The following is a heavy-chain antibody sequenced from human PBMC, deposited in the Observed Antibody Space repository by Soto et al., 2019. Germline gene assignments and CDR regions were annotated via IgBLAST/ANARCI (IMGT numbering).Heavy chain of an antibody. J-gene: IGHJ4*02. CDR2: IIPIFGTA. V-gene: IGHV1-69*05. CDR1: GGTFSSYA. Sequence: SVKVSCKASGGTFSSYAISWVRQAPGQGLEWMGGIIPIFGTANYAQKFQGRVTMTRDTSINTAYMELTTLTSDDTAFYYCARGVSAGVDYWGQGTLVTVSS. CDR3: ARGVSAGVDY. D-gene: IGHD1-26*01.